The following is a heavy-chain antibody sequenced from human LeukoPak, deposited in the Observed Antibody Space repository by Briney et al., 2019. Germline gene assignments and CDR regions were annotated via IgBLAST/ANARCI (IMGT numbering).Heavy chain of an antibody. CDR1: GGSISSSSYY. D-gene: IGHD6-13*01. V-gene: IGHV4-39*07. J-gene: IGHJ3*02. CDR2: IYYSGST. Sequence: PSETLSLTCTVSGGSISSSSYYWGWIRQPPGKGLEWIGSIYYSGSTYYNPSLKSRVTISVDTSKNQFSLKLSSVTAADTAVYYCARDSAWYSSSWYRPLDAFDIWGQGTMVTVSS. CDR3: ARDSAWYSSSWYRPLDAFDI.